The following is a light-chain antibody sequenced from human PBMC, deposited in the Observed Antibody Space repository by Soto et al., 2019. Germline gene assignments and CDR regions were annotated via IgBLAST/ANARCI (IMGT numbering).Light chain of an antibody. V-gene: IGLV2-14*01. J-gene: IGLJ1*01. CDR2: EVS. CDR1: SSDIGGYNY. CDR3: TSYTTNKTYV. Sequence: QSALTQPASVSGSPGQSITISYTGTSSDIGGYNYVCWYQQYPGKAPKLMIFEVSDRPSGVSNRFSGSKSGNTASLTISGLAAEDEADYYCTSYTTNKTYVFGTGTKLTVL.